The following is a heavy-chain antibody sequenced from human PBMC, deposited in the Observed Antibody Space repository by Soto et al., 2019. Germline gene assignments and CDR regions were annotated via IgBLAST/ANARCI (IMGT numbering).Heavy chain of an antibody. CDR1: GFTFGDYA. Sequence: PGGSLRLSCTASGFTFGDYAMSWFRQAPGKGLEWVGFIRSKAYGGTTEYAASVKGRFTISRDDSKSIAYLQMNSLKTEDTAVYYCTRDPYYYDSSGYYHAPDYWGQGTLVTVSS. CDR3: TRDPYYYDSSGYYHAPDY. D-gene: IGHD3-22*01. V-gene: IGHV3-49*03. J-gene: IGHJ4*02. CDR2: IRSKAYGGTT.